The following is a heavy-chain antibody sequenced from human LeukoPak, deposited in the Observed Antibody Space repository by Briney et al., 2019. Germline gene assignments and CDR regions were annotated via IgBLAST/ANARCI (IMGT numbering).Heavy chain of an antibody. CDR3: ARGHEQRRIYDAFDI. V-gene: IGHV4-59*01. CDR2: IYYSRST. CDR1: GGSISSYY. J-gene: IGHJ3*02. Sequence: PSETLSLTCTVSGGSISSYYWSWIRQPPGKGLEWIGYIYYSRSTNYNPFLKSRVTISVDTTKNQFSLKLSSVTAADTAVYYCARGHEQRRIYDAFDIWGQGTMVTVSS.